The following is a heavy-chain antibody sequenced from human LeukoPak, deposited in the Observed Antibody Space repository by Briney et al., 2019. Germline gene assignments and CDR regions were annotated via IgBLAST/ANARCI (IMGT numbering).Heavy chain of an antibody. J-gene: IGHJ6*04. CDR3: AREAGSGSYYNVTPLADV. Sequence: ASVKVSCKASGYTFTSYDINWVRQATGQGLEWMGWMNPNSGNTGYAQKFQGRVTITRNTSISTAYMELSSLRSEDTAVYYCAREAGSGSYYNVTPLADVWGKGTTVTISS. V-gene: IGHV1-8*03. CDR1: GYTFTSYD. D-gene: IGHD3-10*01. CDR2: MNPNSGNT.